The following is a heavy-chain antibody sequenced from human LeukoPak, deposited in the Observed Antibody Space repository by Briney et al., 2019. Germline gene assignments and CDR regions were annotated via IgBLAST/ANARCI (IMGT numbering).Heavy chain of an antibody. D-gene: IGHD5-12*01. Sequence: GGSLRLSCAASGFTFSNAWMSWVRQAPGKGLEWVGRIKSKTDGGTTDYAAPVKGRFTISRDDSKNTLYLQMNSLKTEDTAVYYCTTGVGIVATMEYYYYGMDVWGKGTTVTVSS. J-gene: IGHJ6*04. CDR3: TTGVGIVATMEYYYYGMDV. CDR2: IKSKTDGGTT. CDR1: GFTFSNAW. V-gene: IGHV3-15*01.